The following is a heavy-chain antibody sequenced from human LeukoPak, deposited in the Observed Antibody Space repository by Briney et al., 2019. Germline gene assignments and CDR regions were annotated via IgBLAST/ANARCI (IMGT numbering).Heavy chain of an antibody. J-gene: IGHJ6*02. CDR3: ARELHYGSGSYYNSYGMDV. CDR2: INHSGST. V-gene: IGHV4-34*01. Sequence: SETLSLTCAVYGGSFSGYYWSWIRQPPGRGLEWIGEINHSGSTNYNPSLKSRVTISVDTSKNQFSLKLSSVTAADTAVYYCARELHYGSGSYYNSYGMDVWGQGTTVTVSS. CDR1: GGSFSGYY. D-gene: IGHD3-10*01.